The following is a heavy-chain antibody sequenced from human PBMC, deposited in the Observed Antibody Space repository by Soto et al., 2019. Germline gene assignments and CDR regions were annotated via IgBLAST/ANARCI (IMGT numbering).Heavy chain of an antibody. J-gene: IGHJ6*03. CDR1: GYTFTSYG. Sequence: ASVKVSCKASGYTFTSYGISWVRQAPGQGLEWMGWISAYNGNTNYAQKLQGRVTMTTDTSTSTAYMGLRSLRSDDTAVYYCARSPGIAVAGTGLYYYYYMDVWGKGTTVTVSS. D-gene: IGHD6-19*01. V-gene: IGHV1-18*01. CDR3: ARSPGIAVAGTGLYYYYYMDV. CDR2: ISAYNGNT.